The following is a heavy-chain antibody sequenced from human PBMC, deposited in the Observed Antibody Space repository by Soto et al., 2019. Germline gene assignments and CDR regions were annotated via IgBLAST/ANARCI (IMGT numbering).Heavy chain of an antibody. CDR1: GFTVSSNY. Sequence: GGSLRLSCAASGFTVSSNYMSWVRQAPGKGLEWVSVIYSGGSTYYADSVKGRFTISRDNSKNTLYLQMNSLRAEDTAVYYCARGVEMATIAAYYYYGMDVWGQGTTVTASS. J-gene: IGHJ6*02. CDR3: ARGVEMATIAAYYYYGMDV. V-gene: IGHV3-53*01. CDR2: IYSGGST. D-gene: IGHD5-12*01.